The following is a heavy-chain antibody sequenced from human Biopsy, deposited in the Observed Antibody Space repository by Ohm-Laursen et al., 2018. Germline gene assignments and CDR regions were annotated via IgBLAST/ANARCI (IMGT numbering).Heavy chain of an antibody. D-gene: IGHD7-27*01. CDR3: ARLTGDPSY. V-gene: IGHV4-59*01. CDR2: IYYTGHT. Sequence: SGTLSLTCTVSRGSFGGYYWNWIRQSPGKGLEWIGFIYYTGHTNYNPSLKSRATISVDTSKNQFSLKVISVTAADTAVFYCARLTGDPSYWGQGILVTVSS. J-gene: IGHJ4*02. CDR1: RGSFGGYY.